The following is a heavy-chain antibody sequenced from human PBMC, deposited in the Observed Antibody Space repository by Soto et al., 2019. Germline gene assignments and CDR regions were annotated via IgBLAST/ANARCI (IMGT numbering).Heavy chain of an antibody. CDR3: ARAHTMVVAGSTFDY. CDR2: MYHGGNT. J-gene: IGHJ4*01. Sequence: AETLSLTCTVSNYSISNPHYLGVIRHPAGKRPEWIASMYHGGNTFYNPSLKSRITMSMDTSKNQFSLKLRFMTAADTAVYYCARAHTMVVAGSTFDYWGHGTLVTVSS. V-gene: IGHV4-38-2*02. D-gene: IGHD2-21*02. CDR1: NYSISNPHY.